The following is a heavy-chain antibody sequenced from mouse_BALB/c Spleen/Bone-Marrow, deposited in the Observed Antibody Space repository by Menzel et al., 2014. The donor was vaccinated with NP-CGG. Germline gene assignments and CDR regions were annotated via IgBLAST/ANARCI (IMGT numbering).Heavy chain of an antibody. Sequence: EVQLAESGGGLVKPGGSLKLSCAASGFTFSDYYMYWVRRTPEKRLEWVATISDGGSYTYYPDSVKGRFTISRDNAKNNLYLQMSSLKSEDTAMYYCVLRWFAYWGQGTLVTVSA. CDR2: ISDGGSYT. V-gene: IGHV5-4*02. CDR1: GFTFSDYY. CDR3: VLRWFAY. J-gene: IGHJ3*01. D-gene: IGHD1-1*01.